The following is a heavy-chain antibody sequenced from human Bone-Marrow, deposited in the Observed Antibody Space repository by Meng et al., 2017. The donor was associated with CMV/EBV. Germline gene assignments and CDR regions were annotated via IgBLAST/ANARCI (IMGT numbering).Heavy chain of an antibody. D-gene: IGHD1-26*01. CDR3: ARWGPQGSRPRPFDY. CDR1: GFTFSNYS. V-gene: IGHV3-21*01. CDR2: ITTDTAYV. Sequence: GESLKISCAASGFTFSNYSMNWVRQVPGKGLEWVSSITTDTAYVYYADSVKGRFTISRDNARNSLYLQINSLRAEDTAVYYCARWGPQGSRPRPFDYWGQGTVVTVSS. J-gene: IGHJ4*02.